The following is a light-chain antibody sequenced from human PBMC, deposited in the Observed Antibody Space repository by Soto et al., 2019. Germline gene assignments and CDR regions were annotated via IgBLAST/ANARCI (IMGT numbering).Light chain of an antibody. CDR1: SSDVGGYNY. CDR2: EVS. V-gene: IGLV2-14*01. CDR3: SSYTSRSTLV. Sequence: QSALTQPASVSGSPGQSITISCTGTSSDVGGYNYVSWYQQHPGKAPKLMIYEVSNRPSGVSNRFYGYKSGNTASLTISGLQAEDEADYYCSSYTSRSTLVFGTGTKLTVL. J-gene: IGLJ1*01.